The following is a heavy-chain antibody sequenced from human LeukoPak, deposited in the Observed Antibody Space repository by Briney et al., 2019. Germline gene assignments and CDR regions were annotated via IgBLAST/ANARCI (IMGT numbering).Heavy chain of an antibody. CDR2: IDHSGGT. J-gene: IGHJ6*03. V-gene: IGHV4-34*01. CDR3: AKPGGFFLYYMDV. Sequence: SETLSLTCAVSGGPFSGYYWTWIRQSPGKGLEWIGEIDHSGGTHNNPSLRSRVTISVDTSKSQFSLKLTSVTAADTGVYYCAKPGGFFLYYMDVWGKGTTVTASS. D-gene: IGHD1-14*01. CDR1: GGPFSGYY.